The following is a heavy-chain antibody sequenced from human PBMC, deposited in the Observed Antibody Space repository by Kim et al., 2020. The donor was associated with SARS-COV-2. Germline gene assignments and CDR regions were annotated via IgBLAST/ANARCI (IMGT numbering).Heavy chain of an antibody. Sequence: ESGKGRYTISRDNAKNSRYLQMNSLRDEDTAVYYCAREVRDKYYNGMDVWGQGTTVTVSS. J-gene: IGHJ6*02. CDR3: AREVRDKYYNGMDV. V-gene: IGHV3-48*02.